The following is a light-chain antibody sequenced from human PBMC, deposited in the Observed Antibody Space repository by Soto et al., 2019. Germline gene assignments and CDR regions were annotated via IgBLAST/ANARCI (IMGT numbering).Light chain of an antibody. CDR1: GSNIGRYP. J-gene: IGLJ1*01. V-gene: IGLV1-44*01. CDR3: ATWDDSLNGYV. CDR2: SNN. Sequence: SVLTQPPSASGTPGQRVTISCSGSGSNIGRYPVNWYQQFPGAAPKLLIYSNNQRPSGVPDRFSGSKSGTSASLAFSGLQSDDEADYYCATWDDSLNGYVFGPGTKVTVL.